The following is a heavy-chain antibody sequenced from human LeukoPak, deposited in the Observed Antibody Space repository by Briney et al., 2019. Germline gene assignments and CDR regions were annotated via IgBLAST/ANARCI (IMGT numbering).Heavy chain of an antibody. D-gene: IGHD6-19*01. CDR3: ARPVAVRRSWFDP. J-gene: IGHJ5*02. CDR2: INHSGST. Sequence: SEILSLTCTVSSASISSSPYFWSWIRQPPGKGLEWIGEINHSGSTNYNPSLKSRVTISVDTSKNQFSLKLSSVTAADTAVYYCARPVAVRRSWFDPWGQGTLVTVSS. CDR1: SASISSSPYF. V-gene: IGHV4-39*07.